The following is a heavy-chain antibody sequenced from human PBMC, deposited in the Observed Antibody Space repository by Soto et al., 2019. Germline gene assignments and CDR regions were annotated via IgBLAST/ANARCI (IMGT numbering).Heavy chain of an antibody. J-gene: IGHJ4*02. V-gene: IGHV1-69*13. Sequence: SVKVSCKASGGTFSSYRFNWVRQARGQGLEWLGGIVPIYRTADYAQKFQGRVTITADESTRTVYMELSSLKSQDTALYYCARDSGAKLSSSWGQGTMVTVYS. CDR2: IVPIYRTA. CDR1: GGTFSSYR. CDR3: ARDSGAKLSSS. D-gene: IGHD6-13*01.